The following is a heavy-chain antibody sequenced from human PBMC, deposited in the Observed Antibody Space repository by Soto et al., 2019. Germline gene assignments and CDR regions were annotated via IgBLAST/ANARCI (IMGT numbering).Heavy chain of an antibody. CDR1: GFTFSSYG. Sequence: PGGSLRLSCAASGFTFSSYGMHWVRQAPGKGLEWVAVISYDGSNKYYADSVKGRFTISRDNSKNTLYLQMNSLRAEDTAVYYCAKARGYCSSTRCYRFDYWGQGTLVTVSS. CDR2: ISYDGSNK. J-gene: IGHJ4*02. V-gene: IGHV3-30*18. CDR3: AKARGYCSSTRCYRFDY. D-gene: IGHD2-2*02.